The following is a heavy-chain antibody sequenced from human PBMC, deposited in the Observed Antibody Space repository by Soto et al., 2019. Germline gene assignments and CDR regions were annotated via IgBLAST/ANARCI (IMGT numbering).Heavy chain of an antibody. CDR2: ISGSGGST. CDR3: AKELSPYYGMDV. Sequence: GGALKLSCAASGFTFCSYAMSWVRPAPGKGLEWVSAISGSGGSTYYADSVKGRFTISRDNSKNTLYLQMNSLRAEDTAVYYCAKELSPYYGMDVWGQGTTVTVSS. J-gene: IGHJ6*02. CDR1: GFTFCSYA. V-gene: IGHV3-23*01.